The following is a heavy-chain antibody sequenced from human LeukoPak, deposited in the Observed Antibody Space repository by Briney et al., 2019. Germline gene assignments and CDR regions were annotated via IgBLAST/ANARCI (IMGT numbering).Heavy chain of an antibody. CDR3: ARMYSDY. D-gene: IGHD1-26*01. CDR1: GFTFSNAW. J-gene: IGHJ4*02. CDR2: MYRGGST. V-gene: IGHV3-66*01. Sequence: PGGSLRLSCAASGFTFSNAWMSWVRQAPGKGLEWVSVMYRGGSTYYADSVQGRFTMSRDNSKNTLYLQMNSLRAEDTAVYYCARMYSDYWGQGTLVTVSS.